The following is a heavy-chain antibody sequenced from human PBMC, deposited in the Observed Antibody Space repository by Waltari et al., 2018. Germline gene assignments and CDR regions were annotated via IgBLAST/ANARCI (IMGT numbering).Heavy chain of an antibody. J-gene: IGHJ5*02. CDR1: GGSLSSYY. Sequence: QVQLQESGPGLVKPSETLSLTCTVSGGSLSSYYWSWIRQPPGKGLERIGYIYYSGSTNYNPSLKSRVTISVDTSKNQFSLKLSSVTAADTAVYYCARGPISSSSVPLEFDPWGQGTLVTVSS. D-gene: IGHD6-6*01. CDR3: ARGPISSSSVPLEFDP. CDR2: IYYSGST. V-gene: IGHV4-59*01.